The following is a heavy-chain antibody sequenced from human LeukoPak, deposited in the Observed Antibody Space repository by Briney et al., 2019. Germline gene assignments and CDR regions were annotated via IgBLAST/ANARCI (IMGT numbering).Heavy chain of an antibody. Sequence: KPSETLSLTCTVSGGSIRGYYWSWIRQPPGKGLEWIGYIYYSGSTNYNPSLKSRVTISVDTSKNQFSLKLSAVTAAGTAVYYCARHEFDSGSLPYFDYWGQGILVTVSS. D-gene: IGHD3-10*01. CDR1: GGSIRGYY. CDR3: ARHEFDSGSLPYFDY. CDR2: IYYSGST. V-gene: IGHV4-59*08. J-gene: IGHJ4*02.